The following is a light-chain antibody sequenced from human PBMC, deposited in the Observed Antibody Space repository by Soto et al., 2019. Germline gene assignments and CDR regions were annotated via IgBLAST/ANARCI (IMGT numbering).Light chain of an antibody. J-gene: IGKJ1*01. Sequence: EIVMTQSPATLSVSPGERATLSCRASQSVSSNLAWYQQKPGQAPRLLIYGASTRATGIPDRFSGSGSGTEFTHTLSSLQSEDFAVYYCQQYNNWWTFGQGTKVEIK. CDR1: QSVSSN. CDR3: QQYNNWWT. V-gene: IGKV3-15*01. CDR2: GAS.